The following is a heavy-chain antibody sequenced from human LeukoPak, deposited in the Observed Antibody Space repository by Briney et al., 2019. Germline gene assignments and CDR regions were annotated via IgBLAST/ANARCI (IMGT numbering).Heavy chain of an antibody. J-gene: IGHJ5*02. Sequence: SETLSLTCAVYGGSFSGYYWSLIRQPPGKGLEWIGESNHSGSTNYNPSLKSRVTISVDTSKNQFSLKLSSVTAADTAVYYCARGPRIAVAGPGYWFDPWGQGTLVTVSS. V-gene: IGHV4-34*01. CDR1: GGSFSGYY. D-gene: IGHD6-19*01. CDR2: SNHSGST. CDR3: ARGPRIAVAGPGYWFDP.